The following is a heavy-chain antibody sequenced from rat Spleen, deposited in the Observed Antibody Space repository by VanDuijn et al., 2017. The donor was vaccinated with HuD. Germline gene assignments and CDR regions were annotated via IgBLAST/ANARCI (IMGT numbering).Heavy chain of an antibody. Sequence: EVQLVESDGGLVQPGRSLKLSCAASGFTFSDYYMAWVRQAPTKGLEWVATISYDGSSTYYRDSVKGRFTISRDNAESTLYLQMDSLRSEDTATYYCARENRWYFDFWGPGTMVTVSS. D-gene: IGHD4-2*01. CDR1: GFTFSDYY. V-gene: IGHV5-29*01. CDR2: ISYDGSST. CDR3: ARENRWYFDF. J-gene: IGHJ1*01.